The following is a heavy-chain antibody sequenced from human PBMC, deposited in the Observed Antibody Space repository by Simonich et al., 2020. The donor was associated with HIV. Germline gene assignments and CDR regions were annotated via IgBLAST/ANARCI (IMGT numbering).Heavy chain of an antibody. CDR1: GGSFSGYY. J-gene: IGHJ4*02. Sequence: QVQLQQWGAGLLKPSETLSLTCAVYGGSFSGYYWNWIRQPPGKGLGWIGEINHMGSTNYNPSLKSRVTISVDTSKNQFSLKLSSVTAADTAVYYCARNNFWSGWLFDYWGQGTLVTVSS. D-gene: IGHD3-3*01. CDR2: INHMGST. CDR3: ARNNFWSGWLFDY. V-gene: IGHV4-34*01.